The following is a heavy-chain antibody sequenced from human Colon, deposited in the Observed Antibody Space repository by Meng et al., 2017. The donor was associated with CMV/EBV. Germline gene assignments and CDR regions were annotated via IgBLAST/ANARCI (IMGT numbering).Heavy chain of an antibody. Sequence: QVQLLQYGAEVKKPGASVKISCKASGYTFTDYYIHWLRQAPGQGFEWMGWINPHIGGTNYAQKFLGRVTMTRDTSISTAYMDLSSLISDDTAVYYCARGPASGAFDIWGQGTMVTV. CDR3: ARGPASGAFDI. D-gene: IGHD1-1*01. J-gene: IGHJ3*02. CDR1: GYTFTDYY. CDR2: INPHIGGT. V-gene: IGHV1-2*02.